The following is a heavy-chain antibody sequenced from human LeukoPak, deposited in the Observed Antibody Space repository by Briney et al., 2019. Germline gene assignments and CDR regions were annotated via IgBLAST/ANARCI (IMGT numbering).Heavy chain of an antibody. D-gene: IGHD5-18*01. CDR1: GFDFEDFA. CDR2: ISWSSGSL. V-gene: IGHV3-9*01. CDR3: SKEVSRGGFLYSYGVALDI. Sequence: QTGRSLRLSCAASGFDFEDFAMHWVRQVPGKGLEWVSGISWSSGSLAYADSVRGRFTISRDNAKNSVYLQMNSLKDEDTALYYCSKEVSRGGFLYSYGVALDIWGQGTMVTVSS. J-gene: IGHJ3*02.